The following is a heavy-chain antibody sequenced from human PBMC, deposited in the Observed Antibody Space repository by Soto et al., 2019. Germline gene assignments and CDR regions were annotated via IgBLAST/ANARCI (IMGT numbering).Heavy chain of an antibody. CDR1: GGSISSYY. D-gene: IGHD4-17*01. V-gene: IGHV4-59*01. CDR2: IYYSGST. CDR3: ARFLTTVSYYYHYGRAF. J-gene: IGHJ6*02. Sequence: SETLSLTCTVSGGSISSYYWSWIRQPPGKGLEWIGYIYYSGSTNYNPSLKSRVTISVDTSKNQFSLKLSSVTAADTAVYYCARFLTTVSYYYHYGRAFWAQGTTVPVSS.